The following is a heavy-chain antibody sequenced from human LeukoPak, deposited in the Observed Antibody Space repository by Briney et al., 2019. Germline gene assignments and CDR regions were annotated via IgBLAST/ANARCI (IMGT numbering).Heavy chain of an antibody. Sequence: PGGSLRLSCAASGFTFDDYAMHWVRQAPGKGLEWVSGISWNSGSIGYADSVKGRFTISRDNAKNSLYLQMNSLRAEDTAVYYCASFPPYMVRTDAFDIWGQGTMVTVSS. V-gene: IGHV3-9*01. CDR1: GFTFDDYA. CDR3: ASFPPYMVRTDAFDI. CDR2: ISWNSGSI. J-gene: IGHJ3*02. D-gene: IGHD3-10*01.